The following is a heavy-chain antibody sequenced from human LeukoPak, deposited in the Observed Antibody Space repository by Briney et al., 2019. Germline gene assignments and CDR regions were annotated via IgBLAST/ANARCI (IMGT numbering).Heavy chain of an antibody. CDR1: GFTFSSYA. V-gene: IGHV3-23*01. CDR3: AKDQILIITMIVVARRGAFDI. D-gene: IGHD3-22*01. J-gene: IGHJ3*02. CDR2: ISGSGGST. Sequence: PRGSLRLSCAASGFTFSSYAMSWVRQAPGKGLEWVSAISGSGGSTYYADSVKGRFTISRDNSKNTLYLQMNSLRAEDTAVYYCAKDQILIITMIVVARRGAFDIWGQGTMVTVSS.